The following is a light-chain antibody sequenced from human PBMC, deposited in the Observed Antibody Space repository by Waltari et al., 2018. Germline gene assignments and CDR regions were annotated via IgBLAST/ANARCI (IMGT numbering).Light chain of an antibody. J-gene: IGLJ1*01. CDR1: SSDVGGYKY. CDR3: CSYAGRGTYV. CDR2: EVS. Sequence: QSALTQPPSASGSPGQSVTISCTGTSSDVGGYKYVSWYQQHPGKAPKLIIYEVSKRPSGVPDRFSGSKSGNTASLTVSGLQAEDEADYYCCSYAGRGTYVFGSGTKVTVL. V-gene: IGLV2-8*01.